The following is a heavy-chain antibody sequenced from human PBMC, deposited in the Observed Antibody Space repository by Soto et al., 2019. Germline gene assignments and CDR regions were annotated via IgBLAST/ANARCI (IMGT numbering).Heavy chain of an antibody. Sequence: GGSLRLSCAASGFSFSSYGMHWVRQAPGKGLEWVAVISYDGSNKYYADSVKGRFTISRDNSKNTLYLQMNSPRAEDTAVYYCAKVSHHYDFWSGYSPDYYYMDVWGKGTTVTVSS. D-gene: IGHD3-3*01. V-gene: IGHV3-30*18. J-gene: IGHJ6*03. CDR3: AKVSHHYDFWSGYSPDYYYMDV. CDR2: ISYDGSNK. CDR1: GFSFSSYG.